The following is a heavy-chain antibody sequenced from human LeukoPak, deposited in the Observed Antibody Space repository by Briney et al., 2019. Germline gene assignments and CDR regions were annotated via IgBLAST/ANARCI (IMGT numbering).Heavy chain of an antibody. CDR3: VRGYYYFDY. CDR1: GYSFTSYW. J-gene: IGHJ4*02. CDR2: IYPSDSHP. Sequence: GESLKISCKGSGYSFTSYWIGWVRQMPGKGLEWMGIIYPSDSHPRYSPSFQGRVTISADKSISTAYLQWSSLKASDTAIYYCVRGYYYFDYWGQGTLVTVSS. D-gene: IGHD3-22*01. V-gene: IGHV5-51*01.